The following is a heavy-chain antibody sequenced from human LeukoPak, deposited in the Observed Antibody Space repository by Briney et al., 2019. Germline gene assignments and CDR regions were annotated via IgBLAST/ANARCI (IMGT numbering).Heavy chain of an antibody. CDR2: INLNSGGT. CDR1: GYMFTGDY. CDR3: ARGYCSGDCFTLFDY. V-gene: IGHV1-2*02. J-gene: IGHJ4*02. D-gene: IGHD2-21*02. Sequence: ASVKVSCKASGYMFTGDYMHSVRQAPGQGLEWMGWINLNSGGTNYAQKFQGRVTMTRDTSISTAYMELSSLRSDDTAVYYCARGYCSGDCFTLFDYWGQGTLVTVSS.